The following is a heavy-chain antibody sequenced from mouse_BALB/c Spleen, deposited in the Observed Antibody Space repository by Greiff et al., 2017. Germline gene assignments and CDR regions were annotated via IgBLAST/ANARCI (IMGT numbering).Heavy chain of an antibody. J-gene: IGHJ2*01. CDR3: ARFYYRSFDY. V-gene: IGHV1-12*01. D-gene: IGHD2-14*01. CDR2: IYPGNGDT. Sequence: LQQSGAELVKPGASVKMSCKASGYTFTSYNMHWVKQTPGQGLEWIGAIYPGNGDTSYNQKFKGKATLTADKSSSTAYMQLSSLTSEDSAVYYCARFYYRSFDYWGQGTTLTVSS. CDR1: GYTFTSYN.